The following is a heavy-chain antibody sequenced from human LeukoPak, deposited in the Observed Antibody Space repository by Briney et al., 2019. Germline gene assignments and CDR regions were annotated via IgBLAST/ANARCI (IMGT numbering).Heavy chain of an antibody. CDR2: INHSGST. J-gene: IGHJ6*02. V-gene: IGHV4-34*01. CDR3: AGYYSSIYGMDV. CDR1: GGSFSGYF. Sequence: PSETLSLTCAVHGGSFSGYFWSWIRQPPGKGLEWIGEINHSGSTYYNASLKSRITISVDTSKRQFSLRMNSVTAADTAVYFCAGYYSSIYGMDVWGQGTSVTVSS. D-gene: IGHD3-3*01.